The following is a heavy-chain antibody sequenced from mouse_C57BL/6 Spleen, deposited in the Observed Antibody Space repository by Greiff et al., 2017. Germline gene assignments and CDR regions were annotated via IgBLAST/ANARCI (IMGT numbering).Heavy chain of an antibody. CDR3: ARIYYDYDYYAMDD. V-gene: IGHV5-17*01. Sequence: DVHLVESGGGLVKPGGSLKLSCAASGFTFSDYGMHWVRQAPEKGLEWVAYISSGSSTIYYADTVKGRFTISRDNAKNTLFLQMTSLRSEDTAMYDCARIYYDYDYYAMDDWGQGTSVTVSS. J-gene: IGHJ4*01. CDR1: GFTFSDYG. CDR2: ISSGSSTI. D-gene: IGHD2-4*01.